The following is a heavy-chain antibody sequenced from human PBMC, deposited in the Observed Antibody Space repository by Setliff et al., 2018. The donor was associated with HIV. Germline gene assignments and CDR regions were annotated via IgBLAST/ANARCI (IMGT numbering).Heavy chain of an antibody. CDR2: IYTGGST. J-gene: IGHJ6*03. Sequence: PSETLSLTCTVSGGSTTTESYYWIWIRQAAGKGLEHIGHIYTGGSTNYNPSLKSRVVIAGDTSKNQFSLRLTSVTAADTAVYYCARGYCGGESCYGFRRGSFYYYYYMDVWGKGTTVTV. CDR1: GGSTTTESYY. V-gene: IGHV4-61*09. CDR3: ARGYCGGESCYGFRRGSFYYYYYMDV. D-gene: IGHD2-21*01.